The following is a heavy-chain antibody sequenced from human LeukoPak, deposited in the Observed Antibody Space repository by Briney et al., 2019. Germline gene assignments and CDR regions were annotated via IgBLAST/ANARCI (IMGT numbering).Heavy chain of an antibody. CDR3: AREVDVSAAATPYGMDV. CDR2: ISSSSSYI. J-gene: IGHJ6*04. CDR1: GFTFSSYS. D-gene: IGHD2-15*01. Sequence: PGGSLRLSCAASGFTFSSYSMNWVRQAPGKGLEWVSSISSSSSYIYYADSVKGRFTISRDNAKNSLYLQMNSLRAEDTAVYYCAREVDVSAAATPYGMDVWGKGTTVTVSS. V-gene: IGHV3-21*01.